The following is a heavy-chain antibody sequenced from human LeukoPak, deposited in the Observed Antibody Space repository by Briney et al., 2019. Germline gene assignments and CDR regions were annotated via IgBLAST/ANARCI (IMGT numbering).Heavy chain of an antibody. D-gene: IGHD2-15*01. CDR1: GGSISSYC. V-gene: IGHV4-4*08. Sequence: SETLSLTCTVSGGSISSYCWSWIRQPPGKGLEWIGNIYSSGSTHYNPSLKSRVTISLDTSKIQFSLKLSSVTAADTAVYYCARESTNSGGFDIWGQGTMVTVSS. J-gene: IGHJ3*02. CDR2: IYSSGST. CDR3: ARESTNSGGFDI.